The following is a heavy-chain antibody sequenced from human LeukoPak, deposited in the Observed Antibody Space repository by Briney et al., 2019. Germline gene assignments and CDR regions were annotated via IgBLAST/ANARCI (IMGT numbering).Heavy chain of an antibody. Sequence: SVKVSCKASGGTFSSYAISWVRQAPGQGLEWMGRIFPVFGTANYAQKFQGRVTITTDESTSTAYMELSSLRSEDTAVYYCARDTNYDILTGFLDYWGQGTLVTVSS. J-gene: IGHJ4*02. V-gene: IGHV1-69*05. CDR1: GGTFSSYA. D-gene: IGHD3-9*01. CDR3: ARDTNYDILTGFLDY. CDR2: IFPVFGTA.